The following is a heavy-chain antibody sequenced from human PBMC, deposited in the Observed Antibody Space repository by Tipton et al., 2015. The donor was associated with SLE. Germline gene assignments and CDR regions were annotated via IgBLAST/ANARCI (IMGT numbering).Heavy chain of an antibody. Sequence: TLSLTCSVSGDSMRNHYWSWIRQPPGKGLEWIGSLYATGGGDYNPSLKSRVTISLDTSNNQFSLRLSSVTAADTAIYFCARAKRIIAVTGTSPHYFDSWGQGTLVTVSS. J-gene: IGHJ4*02. CDR3: ARAKRIIAVTGTSPHYFDS. V-gene: IGHV4-4*09. CDR1: GDSMRNHY. CDR2: LYATGGG. D-gene: IGHD6-19*01.